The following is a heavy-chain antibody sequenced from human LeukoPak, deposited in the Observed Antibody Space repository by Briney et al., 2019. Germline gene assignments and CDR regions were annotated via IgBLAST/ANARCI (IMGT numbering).Heavy chain of an antibody. CDR3: ARVSHSYYYDSSGYLMDV. J-gene: IGHJ6*03. V-gene: IGHV3-48*04. D-gene: IGHD3-22*01. CDR1: GFTFSSYW. Sequence: GGSLRLSCAASGFTFSSYWMSWVRQAPGKGLEWVSYISSSGSTIYYADSVKGRFTISRDNAKNSLYLQMNSLRAEDTAVYYCARVSHSYYYDSSGYLMDVWGKGTTVTVSS. CDR2: ISSSGSTI.